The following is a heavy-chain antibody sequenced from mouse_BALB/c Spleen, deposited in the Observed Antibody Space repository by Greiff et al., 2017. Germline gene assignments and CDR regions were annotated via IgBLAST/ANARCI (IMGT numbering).Heavy chain of an antibody. CDR3: TRSGGYYAMDY. D-gene: IGHD3-1*01. J-gene: IGHJ4*01. Sequence: QVQLQQPGAELVRPGASVKLSCKASGYTFTSYWINWVKQRPGQGLEWIGNIYPSDSYTNYNQKFKDKATLTVDKSSSTAYMQLSSPTSEDSAVYCCTRSGGYYAMDYWGQGTSVTVSS. CDR1: GYTFTSYW. CDR2: IYPSDSYT. V-gene: IGHV1-69*02.